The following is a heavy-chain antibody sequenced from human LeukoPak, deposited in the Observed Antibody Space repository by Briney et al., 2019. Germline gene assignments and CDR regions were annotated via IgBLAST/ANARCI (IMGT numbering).Heavy chain of an antibody. CDR2: IIDSGIST. J-gene: IGHJ5*01. CDR3: AKGSRGNYDS. D-gene: IGHD1-26*01. V-gene: IGHV3-23*01. Sequence: GGSLRLSCAASGFTFNNYAMTWVRQAPEKGLEWISSIIDSGISTYYGDYVKGRFTISRDNSKNTLYLQMNSLRAEDTAVYYCAKGSRGNYDSWGQGTLVTVSS. CDR1: GFTFNNYA.